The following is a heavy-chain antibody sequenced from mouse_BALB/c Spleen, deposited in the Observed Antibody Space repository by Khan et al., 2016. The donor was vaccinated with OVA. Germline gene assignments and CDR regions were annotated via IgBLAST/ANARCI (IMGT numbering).Heavy chain of an antibody. CDR3: ARDRIDY. V-gene: IGHV1-7*01. CDR1: GYTFSNYW. J-gene: IGHJ2*01. CDR2: INPSSGHT. Sequence: QVQLKESGAELAKPGASVKMSCKASGYTFSNYWIHWVKQRPGQGLEWIGYINPSSGHTYYNQTFNDKATLPTDKSSSTAYMQLSSLTSEDSAVYYCARDRIDYWGQGTTLTVSS.